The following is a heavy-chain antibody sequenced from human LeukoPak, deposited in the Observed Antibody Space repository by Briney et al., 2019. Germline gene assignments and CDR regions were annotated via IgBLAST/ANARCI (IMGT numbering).Heavy chain of an antibody. CDR2: ISSDGSST. J-gene: IGHJ4*02. D-gene: IGHD3-10*01. V-gene: IGHV3-74*01. Sequence: PGGSLRLSCAASGFSFNSYWMFWVRHVPGKRPVWVSRISSDGSSTSYADSVKCRFTISRDNAKNTLYLQMNSLRADDTAVYYCTTTCDSGSYYPYWGQGTLVTVSS. CDR3: TTTCDSGSYYPY. CDR1: GFSFNSYW.